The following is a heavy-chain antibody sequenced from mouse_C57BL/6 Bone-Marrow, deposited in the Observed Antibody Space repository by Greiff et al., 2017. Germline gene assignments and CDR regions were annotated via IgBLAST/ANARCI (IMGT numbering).Heavy chain of an antibody. V-gene: IGHV14-4*01. CDR2: IDPENGDT. Sequence: EVHLVESGAELVRPGASVKLSCTASGFNIKDDYMHWVKQRPEQGLAWIGWIDPENGDTEYASKFQGKATITADTSSNTAYLQLSSLTSEETAVYYCTTGTFDYWGQGTTLTVSS. D-gene: IGHD2-14*01. CDR1: GFNIKDDY. CDR3: TTGTFDY. J-gene: IGHJ2*01.